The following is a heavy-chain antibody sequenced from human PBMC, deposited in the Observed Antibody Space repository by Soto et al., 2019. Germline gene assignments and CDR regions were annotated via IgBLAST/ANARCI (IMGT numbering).Heavy chain of an antibody. CDR3: XXXXXXXXXXXXXXFXX. CDR2: IYWDNDR. J-gene: IGHJ5*01. Sequence: QITLKESGPTLVEPTQTLTXXXSXXGFSLTNSGXGVGWXXQAPGKALECLGIIYWDNDRRYNPSLKTRLTITKDTSKNQVVLTMTYMEPVDTGTXXCXXXXXXXXXXXXXXFXXWGQGTPVTVS. V-gene: IGHV2-5*02. CDR1: GFSLTNSGXG.